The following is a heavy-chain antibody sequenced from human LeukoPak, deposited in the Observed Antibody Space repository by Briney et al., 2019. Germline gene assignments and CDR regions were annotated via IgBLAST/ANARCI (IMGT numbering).Heavy chain of an antibody. CDR2: INPNSGGT. J-gene: IGHJ6*03. D-gene: IGHD2-2*01. Sequence: ASVKVSCKASGYTFTGYYMHWVRQAPGQGLEWMGWINPNSGGTNYAQKFQGRVTMTRDTSISTAYMELSRLRSDDTAVYYCARSELGYCSSTSCYHYYYYYMDVWGKGTTVTVSS. CDR1: GYTFTGYY. CDR3: ARSELGYCSSTSCYHYYYYYMDV. V-gene: IGHV1-2*02.